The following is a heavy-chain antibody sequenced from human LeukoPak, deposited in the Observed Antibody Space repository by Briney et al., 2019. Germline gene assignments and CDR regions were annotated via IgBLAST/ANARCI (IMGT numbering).Heavy chain of an antibody. CDR3: ATSRESGGWFDP. Sequence: ASVKVSCKXSGYTFTSYDINWVRQTTGQGLEWMGWMNPNSGNTGYAQKFQGRVTMTRNTSISTAYMELSSLRSEDTAVYYCATSRESGGWFDPWGQGTLVTVSS. J-gene: IGHJ5*02. V-gene: IGHV1-8*02. D-gene: IGHD3-10*01. CDR2: MNPNSGNT. CDR1: GYTFTSYD.